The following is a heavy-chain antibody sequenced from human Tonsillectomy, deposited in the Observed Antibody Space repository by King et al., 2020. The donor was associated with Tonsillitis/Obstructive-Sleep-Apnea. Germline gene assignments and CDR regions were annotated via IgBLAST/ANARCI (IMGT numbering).Heavy chain of an antibody. V-gene: IGHV4-59*12. CDR1: GGSISSYY. CDR3: ARAYYDILTGYLDYAFYI. Sequence: VQLQESGPGLVKPSETLSLTCNVSGGSISSYYWSWIRQPPGKGLEWIGYIYDSGSTNYNPSLKSRVTISVDTSKNQFSLKLSSGTAANTAVYYCARAYYDILTGYLDYAFYIWGQGTMVTVSS. CDR2: IYDSGST. J-gene: IGHJ3*02. D-gene: IGHD3-9*01.